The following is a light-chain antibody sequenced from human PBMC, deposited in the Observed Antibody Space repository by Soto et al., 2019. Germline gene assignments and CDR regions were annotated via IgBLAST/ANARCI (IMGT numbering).Light chain of an antibody. J-gene: IGLJ1*01. Sequence: QSALTQPASVSGSPGQSITISCTGTKSDVGGYNFVSWYQQHPGKAPKLMIYDVSNRPSGVSNRFSGSKSGNTASLNISGLQAEDEADYYCSSYTSSSIPYVFGIGTKVTVL. CDR2: DVS. V-gene: IGLV2-14*01. CDR3: SSYTSSSIPYV. CDR1: KSDVGGYNF.